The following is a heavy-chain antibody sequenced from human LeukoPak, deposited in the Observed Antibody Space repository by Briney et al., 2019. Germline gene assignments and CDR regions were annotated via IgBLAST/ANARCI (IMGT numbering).Heavy chain of an antibody. Sequence: AASVKVSCKASGYTFTGHYIHWVRQAPGQGLEWMGWIKPDSGATNYAQKFQGRVTMTRDTSISTAHMELSSLRSEDTAVYYCARDGAFSSSSWYYFDYWGQGTLVTVSS. V-gene: IGHV1-2*02. CDR3: ARDGAFSSSSWYYFDY. CDR1: GYTFTGHY. D-gene: IGHD6-13*01. CDR2: IKPDSGAT. J-gene: IGHJ4*02.